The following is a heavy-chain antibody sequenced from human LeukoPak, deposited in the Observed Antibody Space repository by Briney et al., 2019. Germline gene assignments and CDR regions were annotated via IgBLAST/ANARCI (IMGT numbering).Heavy chain of an antibody. CDR3: ARGLRVLSAFDI. CDR2: NYYSGST. J-gene: IGHJ3*02. D-gene: IGHD2-8*01. CDR1: GGSISSYY. V-gene: IGHV4-59*01. Sequence: SETLSLTCTVSGGSISSYYWSWIRQPPGKGLEWIGYNYYSGSTNYNPSLKSRVTISVDTSKNQFSLKLSSVTAADTAVYYCARGLRVLSAFDIWGQGTMVTVSS.